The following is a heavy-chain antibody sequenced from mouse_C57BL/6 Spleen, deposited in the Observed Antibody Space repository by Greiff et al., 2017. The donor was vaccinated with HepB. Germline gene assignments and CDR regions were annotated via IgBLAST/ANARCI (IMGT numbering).Heavy chain of an antibody. CDR1: GYTFTSYW. D-gene: IGHD2-4*01. CDR2: IYPGSGST. CDR3: ANDYDPYWYFDV. Sequence: LQQPGAELVKPGASVKMSCKASGYTFTSYWITWVKQRPGQGLEWIGDIYPGSGSTNYNEKFKSKATLTVDTSSSTAYMQLSSLTSEDSAVYYCANDYDPYWYFDVWGTGTTVTVSS. V-gene: IGHV1-55*01. J-gene: IGHJ1*03.